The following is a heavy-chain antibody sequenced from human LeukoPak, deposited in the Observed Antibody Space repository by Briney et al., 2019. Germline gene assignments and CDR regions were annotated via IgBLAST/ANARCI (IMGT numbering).Heavy chain of an antibody. J-gene: IGHJ4*02. CDR1: GFTFSSYA. CDR3: AKAPGGLRFLEWLFVD. Sequence: GGSLRLSCAASGFTFSSYAMSWVRQAPGKGLEWVSAISGSGGSTYYADSVKGRFTNSRDNSKNTLYLQMNSLRAEDTAVYYCAKAPGGLRFLEWLFVDWGQGTLVTVSS. CDR2: ISGSGGST. D-gene: IGHD3-3*01. V-gene: IGHV3-23*01.